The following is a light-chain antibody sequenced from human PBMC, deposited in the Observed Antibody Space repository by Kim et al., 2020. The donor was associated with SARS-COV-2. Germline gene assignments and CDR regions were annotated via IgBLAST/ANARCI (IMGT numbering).Light chain of an antibody. CDR3: SSRDNSRNLVL. CDR1: SLRSNY. Sequence: SSELTQDPTVSVALGQTVKITCQGDSLRSNYATWYQQKPGQAPVLVIYGRNRRPKGIPDRFSGSSSGSTASLTITGAQAGDEADYFCSSRDNSRNLVLFGGVTLLTVL. J-gene: IGLJ2*01. V-gene: IGLV3-19*01. CDR2: GRN.